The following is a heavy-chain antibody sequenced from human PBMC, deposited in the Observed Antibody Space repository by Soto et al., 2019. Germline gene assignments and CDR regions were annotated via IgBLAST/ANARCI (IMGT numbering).Heavy chain of an antibody. CDR1: GGSISSSSYY. Sequence: QLQLQESGPGLVKPSETLSLTFTVSGGSISSSSYYWGLMRQPPGKGLEWIGSIYYSGSTYYNPSLKSRVTISVDTSKNQFSLKLSSVTAADTAVYYFARALGPGDFDIWGQGTMVTVSS. D-gene: IGHD7-27*01. V-gene: IGHV4-39*01. CDR3: ARALGPGDFDI. CDR2: IYYSGST. J-gene: IGHJ3*02.